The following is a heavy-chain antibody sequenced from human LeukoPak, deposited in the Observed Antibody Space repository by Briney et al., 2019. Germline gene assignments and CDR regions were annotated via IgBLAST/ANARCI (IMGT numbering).Heavy chain of an antibody. CDR2: INSDGSST. D-gene: IGHD3-9*01. CDR1: GFTFSSYW. V-gene: IGHV3-74*01. J-gene: IGHJ4*02. CDR3: ARGGPWIYAILTGYPLQKPEYFDY. Sequence: GGSLRLSCAASGFTFSSYWMHWVRHAPGKGLVWVSRINSDGSSTSYADSVKGRFTIPRDNAKNTLYLQMNSLRAEDTAVYYCARGGPWIYAILTGYPLQKPEYFDYWGQGTLVTVSS.